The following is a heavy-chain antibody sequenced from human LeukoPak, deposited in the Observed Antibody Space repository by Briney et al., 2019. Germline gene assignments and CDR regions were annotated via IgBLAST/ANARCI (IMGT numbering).Heavy chain of an antibody. CDR2: IYYSGST. J-gene: IGHJ5*02. V-gene: IGHV4-59*01. Sequence: KTSGTLSLTCTVSGGSISSYYWSWIRQPPGKGLEWLGYIYYSGSTNYNPSLKSRVTISVDTSKNQFSLKLSSETAADTAVYYCARALRLERRCDLSDPWGQGTLVTVSS. CDR3: ARALRLERRCDLSDP. D-gene: IGHD1-1*01. CDR1: GGSISSYY.